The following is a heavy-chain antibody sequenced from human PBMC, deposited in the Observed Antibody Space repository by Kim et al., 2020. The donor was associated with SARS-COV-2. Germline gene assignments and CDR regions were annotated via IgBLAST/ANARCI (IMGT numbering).Heavy chain of an antibody. CDR3: ARLRFLEWLDPGPKFDP. D-gene: IGHD3-3*01. V-gene: IGHV4-59*08. Sequence: HKSRVTISIDTSKNQFSLKLSSMTAADTAVYYCARLRFLEWLDPGPKFDPWGQGTLVTVSS. J-gene: IGHJ5*02.